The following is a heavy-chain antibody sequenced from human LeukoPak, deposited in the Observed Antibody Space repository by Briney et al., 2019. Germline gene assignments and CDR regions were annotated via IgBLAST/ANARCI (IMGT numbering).Heavy chain of an antibody. J-gene: IGHJ4*02. CDR2: ISGSGGSS. V-gene: IGHV3-23*01. CDR3: AKESDSSSWYEGYFDY. Sequence: GGSLRLSCAASGFTFTSYAMTWARQAPGKGLEWVSGISGSGGSSYYADSVKGRFTISRDNSKNTLYLQMNSLRAEDAAVYYCAKESDSSSWYEGYFDYWGQGTLVTVSS. D-gene: IGHD6-13*01. CDR1: GFTFTSYA.